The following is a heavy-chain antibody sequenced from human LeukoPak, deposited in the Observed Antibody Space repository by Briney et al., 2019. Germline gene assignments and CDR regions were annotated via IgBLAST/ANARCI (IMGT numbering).Heavy chain of an antibody. J-gene: IGHJ4*02. Sequence: PGESLKISFEGSGYSFTSYWIAWMRQMPGKGLEWMGIIYPGDSDTRYGPSFQGQVTISVDKSISTAYLHWSSLRASDTAMYYCARREYTKNGIDYWGQGTLVTVSS. V-gene: IGHV5-51*01. CDR1: GYSFTSYW. CDR3: ARREYTKNGIDY. D-gene: IGHD5-18*01. CDR2: IYPGDSDT.